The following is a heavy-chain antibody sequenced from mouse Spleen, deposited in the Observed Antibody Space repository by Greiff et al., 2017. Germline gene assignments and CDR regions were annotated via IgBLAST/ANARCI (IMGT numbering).Heavy chain of an antibody. Sequence: VQLQQSDAELVKPGASVKISCKVSGYTFTDHTIHWMKQRPEQGLEWIGYIYPRDGSTKYNEKFKGKATLTADKSSSTAYMQLNSLTSEDSAVYFCASNYYGSSYGGYYAMDYWGQGTSVTVSS. CDR3: ASNYYGSSYGGYYAMDY. V-gene: IGHV1-78*01. CDR2: IYPRDGST. D-gene: IGHD1-1*01. CDR1: GYTFTDHT. J-gene: IGHJ4*01.